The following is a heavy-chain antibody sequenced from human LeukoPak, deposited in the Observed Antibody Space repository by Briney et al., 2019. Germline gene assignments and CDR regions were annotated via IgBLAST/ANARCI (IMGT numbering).Heavy chain of an antibody. D-gene: IGHD3-3*01. J-gene: IGHJ5*02. Sequence: SETLSLTCTVSGGSVSSSYWSWIRQPPGKGLEWIGYIYYSRSANYNPSLKSRVTISVDTSKNQFSLKLSSVTAADTAVYYCARALRITIFGVVIGWFDPWGQGTLVTVSS. V-gene: IGHV4-59*08. CDR3: ARALRITIFGVVIGWFDP. CDR1: GGSVSSSY. CDR2: IYYSRSA.